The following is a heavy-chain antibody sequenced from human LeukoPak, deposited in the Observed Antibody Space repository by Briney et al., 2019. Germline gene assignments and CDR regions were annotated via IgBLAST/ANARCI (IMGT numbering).Heavy chain of an antibody. D-gene: IGHD6-13*01. CDR1: GFTVSSNY. V-gene: IGHV3-53*01. Sequence: GGSLRLSCAASGFTVSSNYMSWVRQAPGKGLKWVSVIYSGGSTYYADSVKGRFTISRDNSKNTLYLQMNSLRAEDTAVYYCARADSSWYPYFDYWGQGTLVTVSS. J-gene: IGHJ4*02. CDR2: IYSGGST. CDR3: ARADSSWYPYFDY.